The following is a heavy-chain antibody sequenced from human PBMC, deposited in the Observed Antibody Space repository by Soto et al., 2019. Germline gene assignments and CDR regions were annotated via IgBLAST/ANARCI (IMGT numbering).Heavy chain of an antibody. J-gene: IGHJ5*02. CDR1: GYTFSNYG. CDR2: ISLYSDGT. Sequence: ASVKVSCRTSGYTFSNYGITWVRQAPGQPLEWLGWISLYSDGTNYAQKFQGRVSMTTDTSTTTAYMELRSLRSDDTAVYYCARVVPGAEAWFGPWGQGTLVTVSS. V-gene: IGHV1-18*01. CDR3: ARVVPGAEAWFGP. D-gene: IGHD2-2*01.